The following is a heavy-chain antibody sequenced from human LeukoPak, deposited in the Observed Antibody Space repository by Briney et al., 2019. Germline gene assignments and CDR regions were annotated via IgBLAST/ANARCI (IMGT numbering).Heavy chain of an antibody. J-gene: IGHJ4*02. CDR2: INDSEST. V-gene: IGHV4-31*03. CDR1: GGSISSGDYY. Sequence: SETLSLTCTVSGGSISSGDYYWSWIRQFPGKGLEWIGEINDSESTNYNPSLKSRVTMSVDTSKNQFSLKLSSVTAADTAIYYCARETAAAGSFIAINDYWGQGTLVTVSS. CDR3: ARETAAAGSFIAINDY. D-gene: IGHD6-13*01.